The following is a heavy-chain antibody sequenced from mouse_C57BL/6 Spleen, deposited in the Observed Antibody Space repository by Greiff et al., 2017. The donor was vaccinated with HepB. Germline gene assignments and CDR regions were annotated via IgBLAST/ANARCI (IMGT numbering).Heavy chain of an antibody. CDR1: GYAFSSSW. CDR3: ARRVTTVAPFDY. V-gene: IGHV1-82*01. D-gene: IGHD1-1*01. Sequence: QVQLQQSGPELVKPGASVKISCKASGYAFSSSWMNWVKQRPGKGLEWIGRIYPGDGDTNYNGKFKGKATLTADKSSSTAYMQLSSLTSEDSAVYVCARRVTTVAPFDYWGQGTTLTVSS. J-gene: IGHJ2*01. CDR2: IYPGDGDT.